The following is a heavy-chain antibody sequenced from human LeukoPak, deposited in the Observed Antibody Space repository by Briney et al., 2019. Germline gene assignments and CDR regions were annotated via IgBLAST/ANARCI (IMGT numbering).Heavy chain of an antibody. CDR1: GYSISSGYY. V-gene: IGHV4-38-2*02. Sequence: SETLSLTCTVSGYSISSGYYWGWIRQPPGKGLEWIGSIYHSGSTYYNPSLKSRVTISVDTSKNQFSLKLSSVTAADTAVYYCARSGCSGGTCFFDYWGQGTLVTVSS. CDR3: ARSGCSGGTCFFDY. D-gene: IGHD2-15*01. J-gene: IGHJ4*02. CDR2: IYHSGST.